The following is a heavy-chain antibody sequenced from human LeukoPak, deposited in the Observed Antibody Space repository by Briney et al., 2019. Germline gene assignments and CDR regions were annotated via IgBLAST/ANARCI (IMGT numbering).Heavy chain of an antibody. V-gene: IGHV3-23*01. CDR3: ARSGNSLHYFDY. Sequence: GGSLRLSCVGSGFTFTTYAMSWVRQAPGKGLEWVSFIVGSGDTTYYADSVKGRFTISRDNSKNTLYLQMNSLRAEDTAIYYCARSGNSLHYFDYWGQGTLVTVSS. CDR2: IVGSGDTT. D-gene: IGHD4-23*01. CDR1: GFTFTTYA. J-gene: IGHJ4*02.